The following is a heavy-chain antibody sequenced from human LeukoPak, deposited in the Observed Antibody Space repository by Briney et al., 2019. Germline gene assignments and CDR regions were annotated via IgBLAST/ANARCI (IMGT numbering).Heavy chain of an antibody. D-gene: IGHD3-3*01. J-gene: IGHJ4*02. CDR2: IYSGGST. V-gene: IGHV3-53*01. CDR1: GFTVSNNY. Sequence: GGSLRLSCAASGFTVSNNYMTWVRQAPGKGLEWVSLIYSGGSTYYADSVKGRFTISRDNSKNTLYLQMNSLRAEDTAVYYCARAHYDFWSGYSFFDYWGQGTLVTVSS. CDR3: ARAHYDFWSGYSFFDY.